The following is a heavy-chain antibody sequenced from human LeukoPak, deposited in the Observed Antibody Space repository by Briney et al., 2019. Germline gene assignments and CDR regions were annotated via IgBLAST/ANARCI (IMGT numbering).Heavy chain of an antibody. D-gene: IGHD5-18*01. J-gene: IGHJ4*02. CDR3: ARGYQLWTLGFFDC. V-gene: IGHV1-2*02. CDR2: INPNSGGT. Sequence: GASVKVSCKASGYTFTGYYMHWVRQAPGQGLEWMGWINPNSGGTNYAQKFQGRVTMTRDTSISTAYMELSRLRSDDTAVYYCARGYQLWTLGFFDCWGQGTLVTVSS. CDR1: GYTFTGYY.